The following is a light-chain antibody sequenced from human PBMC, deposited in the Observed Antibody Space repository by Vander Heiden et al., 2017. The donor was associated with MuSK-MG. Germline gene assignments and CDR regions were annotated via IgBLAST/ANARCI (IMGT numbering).Light chain of an antibody. V-gene: IGKV3-20*01. J-gene: IGKJ5*01. CDR3: QQYGSSPRT. CDR2: GAS. CDR1: QSVSSSS. Sequence: EIVLTQSPGTLSLSPGERATLPCRASQSVSSSSLAWYQQKPGQAPRLLIYGASSRATGIPERFSGSGSGTDFNFIISRLEPEDFAVYYCQQYGSSPRTFGQGTRLEIK.